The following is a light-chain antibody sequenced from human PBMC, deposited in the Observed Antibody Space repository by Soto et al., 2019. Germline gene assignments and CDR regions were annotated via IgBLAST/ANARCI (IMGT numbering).Light chain of an antibody. J-gene: IGLJ2*01. CDR2: EVS. V-gene: IGLV2-14*01. CDR3: SSYTSSNTVV. CDR1: SSDVGRYNY. Sequence: QSALTQPASVSGSPGQSITISCTGTSSDVGRYNYVSWYQQHPGKAPKLMIYEVSNRPSGVSNRFSGSKSGNTASLTISGLQAEDEADYYCSSYTSSNTVVFGGGTKVTVL.